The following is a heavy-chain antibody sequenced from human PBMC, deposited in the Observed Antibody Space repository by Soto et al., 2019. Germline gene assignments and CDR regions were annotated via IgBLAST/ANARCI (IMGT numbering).Heavy chain of an antibody. CDR1: GYTFVSYG. V-gene: IGHV1-18*04. J-gene: IGHJ5*02. CDR3: SRDQDFFDSSGYYDH. CDR2: ISPYNGNT. Sequence: QIQLVQSAAEVKKPGASVKVSCKSSGYTFVSYGISWVRQAPGQGLEWMGWISPYNGNTNFAQRFRGRVTLTTDTATAIVYMDLESLRSDDTAVYYCSRDQDFFDSSGYYDHWGQGTPITVSS. D-gene: IGHD3-22*01.